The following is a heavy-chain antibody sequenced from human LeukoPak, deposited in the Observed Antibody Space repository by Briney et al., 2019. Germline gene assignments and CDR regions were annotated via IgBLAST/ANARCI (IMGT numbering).Heavy chain of an antibody. Sequence: GGSLRLSCAASVFTFNNFAMTWVRQAPGKGLEWVSGILQGGGTTYYADSVKGRFTISRDNSKNTLYLQMNSLRVEDTAIYYCAKDTVRGDGYWEFDYWGQGTLVTVSP. V-gene: IGHV3-23*01. CDR3: AKDTVRGDGYWEFDY. D-gene: IGHD5-24*01. J-gene: IGHJ4*02. CDR1: VFTFNNFA. CDR2: ILQGGGTT.